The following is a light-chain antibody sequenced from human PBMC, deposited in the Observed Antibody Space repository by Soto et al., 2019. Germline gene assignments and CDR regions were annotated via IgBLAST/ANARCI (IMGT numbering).Light chain of an antibody. CDR1: SSDVGRYDY. Sequence: QSALTQPRSVSRSPGQSVTISCTGTSSDVGRYDYVSWYQQHPGKAPKLIVYDVTERPSGVPDRFSGSKSGNTASLTISGLQAEDEADYSCCSFAGSYSYVFGTGTKVTVL. CDR2: DVT. V-gene: IGLV2-11*01. J-gene: IGLJ1*01. CDR3: CSFAGSYSYV.